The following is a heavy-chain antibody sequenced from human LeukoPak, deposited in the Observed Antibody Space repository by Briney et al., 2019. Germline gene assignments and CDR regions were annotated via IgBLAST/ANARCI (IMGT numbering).Heavy chain of an antibody. CDR2: ISGSGGTT. D-gene: IGHD2-15*01. V-gene: IGHV3-23*01. J-gene: IGHJ4*02. Sequence: GGSLRLSCAASGFTFSSYWMSWVRQAPGKGLEWISVISGSGGTTYYADSVKGRFTISRHNSKNTLYPQMNSLRAEDTAVYYCARESVEVVVAATGIDYWGQGTLVTVSS. CDR3: ARESVEVVVAATGIDY. CDR1: GFTFSSYW.